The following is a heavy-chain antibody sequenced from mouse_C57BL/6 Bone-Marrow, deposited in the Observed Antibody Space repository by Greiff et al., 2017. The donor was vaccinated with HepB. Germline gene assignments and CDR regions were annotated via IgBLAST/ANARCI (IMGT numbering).Heavy chain of an antibody. CDR2: INYDGSST. CDR1: GFTFSDYY. V-gene: IGHV5-16*01. CDR3: ARETLYYYGSSLYYAMDY. D-gene: IGHD1-1*01. Sequence: EVKLVESEGGLVQPGSSMKLSCTASGFTFSDYYMAWVRQVPEKGLEWVANINYDGSSTYYLDSLKSRFIISRDNAKNILYLQMSSLKSEDTATYYCARETLYYYGSSLYYAMDYWGQGTSVTVSS. J-gene: IGHJ4*01.